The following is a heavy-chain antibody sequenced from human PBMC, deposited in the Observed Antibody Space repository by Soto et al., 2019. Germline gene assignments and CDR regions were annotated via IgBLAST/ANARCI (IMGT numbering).Heavy chain of an antibody. CDR2: IYYSGST. V-gene: IGHV4-31*11. J-gene: IGHJ5*01. Sequence: PSETLSLTCAVSGGSISSGGYYWNWIRQHAGKGLEWIGYIYYSGSTYYNPSLKSRVSISVDTSENQFSLKVSSVTAADTAVYYCAREGRLHWFESWGQGTLVTVSS. CDR1: GGSISSGGYY. CDR3: AREGRLHWFES.